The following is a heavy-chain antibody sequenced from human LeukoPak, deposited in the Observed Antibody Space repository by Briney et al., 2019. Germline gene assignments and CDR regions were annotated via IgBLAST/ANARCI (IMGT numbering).Heavy chain of an antibody. V-gene: IGHV4-59*12. CDR1: GGSISSYY. D-gene: IGHD5-18*01. CDR3: ARVGYRSGYPPFDS. CDR2: IYYSGST. Sequence: SETLSLTCTVSGGSISSYYWSWLRQPPGKGLEWLGYIYYSGSTNYNPSLKSRVTISVDTSKNQFSLKLTSVNDADTAVYYCARVGYRSGYPPFDSWGQGTLVTVSS. J-gene: IGHJ4*02.